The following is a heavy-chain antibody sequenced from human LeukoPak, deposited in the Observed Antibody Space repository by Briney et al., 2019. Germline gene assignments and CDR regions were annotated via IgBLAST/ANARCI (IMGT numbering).Heavy chain of an antibody. CDR3: ARDTGQYAPGTPGFTRFDP. CDR2: IYYSGST. J-gene: IGHJ5*02. D-gene: IGHD3-10*01. V-gene: IGHV4-34*01. Sequence: SETLSLTCAVYGGSFSGYYWGWIRQPPGKGLEWIGSIYYSGSTYYNPSLKSRVTISVDTSKNQFSLKLSSVTAADTAVYYCARDTGQYAPGTPGFTRFDPWGQGTLVTVSS. CDR1: GGSFSGYY.